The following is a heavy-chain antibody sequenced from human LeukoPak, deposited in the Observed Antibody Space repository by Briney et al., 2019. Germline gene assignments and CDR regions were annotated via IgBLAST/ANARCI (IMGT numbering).Heavy chain of an antibody. CDR1: GYTFTSYG. CDR3: ARVRYYYGSGSYLP. CDR2: ISAYNGNT. Sequence: ASVKVSCEASGYTFTSYGISWVRQAPGQGLEWMGWISAYNGNTSYAQKLQGRVTMTTDTSTSTAYMELRSLRSDDTAVYYCARVRYYYGSGSYLPWGQGTLVTVSS. D-gene: IGHD3-10*01. J-gene: IGHJ5*02. V-gene: IGHV1-18*01.